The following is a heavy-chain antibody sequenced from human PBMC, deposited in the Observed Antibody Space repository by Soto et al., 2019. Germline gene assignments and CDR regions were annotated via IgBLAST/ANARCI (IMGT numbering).Heavy chain of an antibody. Sequence: EVQLLVSGGDLVQPGGSLRLSCVASGFAFGSRAMSWFRQAPGEGLEWVSTITDKGGDSKSADSVRARFPISRDNSKNILYLQMNSLRAEDSAIYYCARGSEDSYPGSRIFDFWGRGTLVSVSS. CDR2: ITDKGGDS. J-gene: IGHJ4*02. V-gene: IGHV3-23*01. CDR1: GFAFGSRA. CDR3: ARGSEDSYPGSRIFDF. D-gene: IGHD3-10*01.